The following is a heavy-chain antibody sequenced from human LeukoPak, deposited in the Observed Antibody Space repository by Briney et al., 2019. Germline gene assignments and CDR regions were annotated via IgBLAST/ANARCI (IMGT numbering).Heavy chain of an antibody. CDR2: ISRDSGTI. CDR3: ARYGGYDHGY. D-gene: IGHD5-12*01. CDR1: GFTFSSYS. J-gene: IGHJ4*02. Sequence: GGSLRLSCAASGFTFSSYSVTWVRQAPGKGLEWVSYISRDSGTINYADSVEGRFTISRDNAKNSLYLQMNSLRDEDTAVYYCARYGGYDHGYWGQGTLVTVSS. V-gene: IGHV3-48*02.